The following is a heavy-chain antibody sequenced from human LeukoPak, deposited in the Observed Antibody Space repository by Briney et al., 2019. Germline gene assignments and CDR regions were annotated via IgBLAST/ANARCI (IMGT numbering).Heavy chain of an antibody. CDR2: ISGSGAYT. D-gene: IGHD3-10*01. V-gene: IGHV3-23*01. CDR3: AKYFASGSYYKLPH. Sequence: GGSLRLSCAASGFTFSSYAMAWVRQAPGKGLEWVSTISGSGAYTYYADSVKGRFTISRDNSKNTLYLQMNSLRAEDTAVYYCAKYFASGSYYKLPHWGQGTLVTVSS. CDR1: GFTFSSYA. J-gene: IGHJ1*01.